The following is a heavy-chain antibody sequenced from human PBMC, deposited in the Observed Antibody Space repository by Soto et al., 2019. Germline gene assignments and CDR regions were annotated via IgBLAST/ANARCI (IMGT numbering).Heavy chain of an antibody. D-gene: IGHD1-1*01. V-gene: IGHV1-8*01. J-gene: IGHJ4*02. CDR1: GYTFITYD. Sequence: QVQLVQSGAEVKKPGASVKVSCKASGYTFITYDINWVRQAPGQGLEWMGWMNPYNGNAGYAQKFQGRVTMTRNTSISTAYMELTSLQSKDTAVYFCARRKERSGPHYFDSWGQGTLVTVSS. CDR3: ARRKERSGPHYFDS. CDR2: MNPYNGNA.